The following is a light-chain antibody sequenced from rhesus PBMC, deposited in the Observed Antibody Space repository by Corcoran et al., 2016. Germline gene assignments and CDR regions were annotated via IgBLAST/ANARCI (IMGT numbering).Light chain of an antibody. J-gene: IGKJ4*01. V-gene: IGKV3-40*03. CDR3: QQYNDLPLT. CDR2: SAY. CDR1: ESAGSY. Sequence: EIVMTQSPATLSLSPGETATLSCRASESAGSYLAWYQQQPGQAPKLLVHSAYFRATGIPDRFSGSGSRTEFTLTISSLEPEDVGVYHCQQYNDLPLTFGGGTKVEIK.